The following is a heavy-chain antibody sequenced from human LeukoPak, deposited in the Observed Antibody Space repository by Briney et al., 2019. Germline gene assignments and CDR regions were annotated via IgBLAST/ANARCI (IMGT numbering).Heavy chain of an antibody. Sequence: QPGGSLRLSCAASGFTFSSYWMSWVRQAPGKGLEWVANIKQDGSEKYYVDSVKGRFTISRDNAKNSLYLQMNSLRAEDTAVYYCARDRAAAAGDLKEGFDYWGQGTLVTVSS. CDR2: IKQDGSEK. V-gene: IGHV3-7*01. J-gene: IGHJ4*02. D-gene: IGHD6-13*01. CDR1: GFTFSSYW. CDR3: ARDRAAAAGDLKEGFDY.